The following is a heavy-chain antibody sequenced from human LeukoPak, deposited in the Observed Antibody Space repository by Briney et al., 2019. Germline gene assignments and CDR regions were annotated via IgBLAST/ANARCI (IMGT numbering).Heavy chain of an antibody. V-gene: IGHV1-69*05. CDR1: GGTFSSYA. CDR3: ASMSSDGSAERGYYYYYMDV. CDR2: IIPIFGTA. D-gene: IGHD3-10*01. J-gene: IGHJ6*03. Sequence: SVKVSCKASGGTFSSYAISWVRQAPGQGPEWMGGIIPIFGTANYAQKFQGRVTITTDESTSTAYMELSSLRSEDTAVYYCASMSSDGSAERGYYYYYMDVWGKGTTVTVSS.